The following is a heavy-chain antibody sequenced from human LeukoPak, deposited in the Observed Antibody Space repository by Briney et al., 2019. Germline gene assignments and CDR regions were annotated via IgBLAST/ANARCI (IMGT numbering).Heavy chain of an antibody. V-gene: IGHV3-23*01. J-gene: IGHJ6*03. CDR2: ISNDGGRT. CDR1: GFTFNIYA. CDR3: ARGPPGKPVDYYYYMDV. Sequence: PGGSLRLSCAGSGFTFNIYAMSWVRQAPGKGLAWVSAISNDGGRTYYADSVKGRFTISRDNSKNTLYLQMNSLRAEDTAVYYCARGPPGKPVDYYYYMDVWGKGTTVTVSS. D-gene: IGHD3-10*01.